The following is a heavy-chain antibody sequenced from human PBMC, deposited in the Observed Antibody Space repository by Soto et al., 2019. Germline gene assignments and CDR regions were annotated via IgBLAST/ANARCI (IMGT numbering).Heavy chain of an antibody. CDR1: GFTFSSYG. CDR2: IWNDGSNK. CDR3: ARDSDYGYAGDAFDI. D-gene: IGHD4-17*01. V-gene: IGHV3-33*01. J-gene: IGHJ3*02. Sequence: GGSLRLSCAASGFTFSSYGMHWVRQAPGKGLEWVAVIWNDGSNKYYADSVKGRFTISRDNSKNTLYLQMNSLRAEDTAVYYCARDSDYGYAGDAFDIWGQGTMVTVSS.